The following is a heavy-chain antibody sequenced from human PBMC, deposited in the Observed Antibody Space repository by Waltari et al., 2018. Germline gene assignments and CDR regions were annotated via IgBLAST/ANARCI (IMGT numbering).Heavy chain of an antibody. J-gene: IGHJ5*02. Sequence: EVQLVESGGGLVQPGRSLRLSCAASGFTFDDYAMHWVRQAPGKGLAWVSGISWNRGSIGYADSVKGRFTISRDNAKNSLYLQMNSLRAEDTALYYCAKKSLGELLFVWIDYIFNWFDPWGQGTLVTVSS. V-gene: IGHV3-9*01. D-gene: IGHD3-10*01. CDR2: ISWNRGSI. CDR3: AKKSLGELLFVWIDYIFNWFDP. CDR1: GFTFDDYA.